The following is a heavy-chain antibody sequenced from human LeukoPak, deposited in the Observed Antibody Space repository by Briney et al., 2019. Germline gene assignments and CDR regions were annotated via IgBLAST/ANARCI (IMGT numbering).Heavy chain of an antibody. CDR2: IVVGSGNT. CDR1: GFTFTSSA. Sequence: ASVKVSCKASGFTFTSSAMQWVRQARGQRLEWIGWIVVGSGNTNYAQKFQERVTITRDMSTSTAYMELSSLRSEDTAVYYCAAAFLVTGAFDIWGQGTMVTVSS. J-gene: IGHJ3*02. V-gene: IGHV1-58*02. D-gene: IGHD3-3*01. CDR3: AAAFLVTGAFDI.